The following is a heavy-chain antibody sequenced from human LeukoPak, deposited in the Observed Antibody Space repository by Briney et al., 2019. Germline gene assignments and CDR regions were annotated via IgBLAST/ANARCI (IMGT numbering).Heavy chain of an antibody. J-gene: IGHJ4*02. CDR3: ARDFDYGDSEFDY. Sequence: GGSLRLSCAASGFTFSSYAMSWVRQAPGKGLEWVSAISGSGGSTYYADSVKGRFTISRDNSKNTLYLQMNSLRSDDTAVYYCARDFDYGDSEFDYWGQGTLVTVSS. D-gene: IGHD4-17*01. CDR2: ISGSGGST. CDR1: GFTFSSYA. V-gene: IGHV3-23*01.